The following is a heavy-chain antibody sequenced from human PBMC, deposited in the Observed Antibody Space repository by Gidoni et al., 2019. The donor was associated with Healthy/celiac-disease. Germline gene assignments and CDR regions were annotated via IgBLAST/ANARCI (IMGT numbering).Heavy chain of an antibody. Sequence: QVQLVQSGAEVKKPGSSVKVSCKASGGTFSSYASSWVRQAPGQGLEWMGRIIPILGIANYAQKFQGRVTITADKSTSTAYMELSSLRSEDTAVYYCARDYTSPSAPVRGYNYYYGMDVWGQGTTVTVSS. J-gene: IGHJ6*02. CDR1: GGTFSSYA. V-gene: IGHV1-69*09. D-gene: IGHD2-8*01. CDR3: ARDYTSPSAPVRGYNYYYGMDV. CDR2: IIPILGIA.